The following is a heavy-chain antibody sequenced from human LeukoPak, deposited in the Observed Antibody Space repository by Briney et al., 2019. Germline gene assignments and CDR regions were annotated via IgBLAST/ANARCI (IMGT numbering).Heavy chain of an antibody. Sequence: PSETLSLTCAVYGGSFSGFYWSWLPPPPGKGLEGIGEINHSGSTNYHPSLKSRVTISVDTSKNQFSLKLSLVTAADPAVYYCGRRFVAARYYYYYMVVWGKGTTVSVSS. CDR1: GGSFSGFY. D-gene: IGHD6-6*01. CDR2: INHSGST. J-gene: IGHJ6*03. CDR3: GRRFVAARYYYYYMVV. V-gene: IGHV4-34*01.